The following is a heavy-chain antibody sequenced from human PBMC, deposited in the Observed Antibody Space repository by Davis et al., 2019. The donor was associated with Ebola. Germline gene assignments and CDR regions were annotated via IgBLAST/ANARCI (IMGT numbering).Heavy chain of an antibody. V-gene: IGHV3-21*05. CDR1: GFTFSSFT. CDR2: IRGKSDYI. J-gene: IGHJ4*02. D-gene: IGHD3-9*01. Sequence: GESLKTSCAASGFTFSSFTMNWVRQAPGKGLEWISHIRGKSDYITYADSVKGRFTISRDKAKDSLYLQLNSLRDDDTAMYCCVRDLDWAFDYWGQGTLVTVSS. CDR3: VRDLDWAFDY.